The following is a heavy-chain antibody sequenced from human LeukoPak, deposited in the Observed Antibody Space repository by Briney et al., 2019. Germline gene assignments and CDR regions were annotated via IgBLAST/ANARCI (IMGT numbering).Heavy chain of an antibody. CDR1: GFIFSNYE. Sequence: PGGSLRLSCAASGFIFSNYEMHWVRQAPGKGLEWVALISYDGGKTSYEDSVKGRFTISRDNSRNTLYLQMDSLGPEDTAVYYCASVTTHGVSHYEYKYWGQGTLVTVSS. CDR2: ISYDGGKT. J-gene: IGHJ4*02. D-gene: IGHD4-11*01. CDR3: ASVTTHGVSHYEYKY. V-gene: IGHV3-30*03.